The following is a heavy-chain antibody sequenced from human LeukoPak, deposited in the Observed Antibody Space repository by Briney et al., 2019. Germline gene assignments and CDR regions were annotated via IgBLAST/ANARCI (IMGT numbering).Heavy chain of an antibody. CDR3: ARYCSSTSCYTYFDY. CDR1: GGTFSSYA. Sequence: SVKVSCKASGGTFSSYAISWVRQAPGQGLEWMGGIIPIFGTANYAQKFQGRVTITADESTSTAYMELSRLRSDDTAVYYCARYCSSTSCYTYFDYWGQGTLVTVSS. CDR2: IIPIFGTA. D-gene: IGHD2-2*02. J-gene: IGHJ4*02. V-gene: IGHV1-69*01.